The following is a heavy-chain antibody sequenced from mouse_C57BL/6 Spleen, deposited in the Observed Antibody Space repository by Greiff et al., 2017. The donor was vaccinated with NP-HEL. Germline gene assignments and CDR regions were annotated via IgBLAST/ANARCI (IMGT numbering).Heavy chain of an antibody. Sequence: EVMLVESGGGLVKPGGSLKLSCAASGFTFSSYAMSWVRQTPEKRLEWVATISDGGSYTYYPDNVKGRFTISRDNAKNNLYLHMSHLKSEDTAMYYCAREADGNPFAYWGQGTLVTVSA. CDR1: GFTFSSYA. J-gene: IGHJ3*01. CDR3: AREADGNPFAY. D-gene: IGHD2-1*01. CDR2: ISDGGSYT. V-gene: IGHV5-4*01.